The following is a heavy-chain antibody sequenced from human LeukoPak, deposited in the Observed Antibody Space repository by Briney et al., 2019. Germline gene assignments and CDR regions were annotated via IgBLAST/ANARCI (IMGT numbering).Heavy chain of an antibody. D-gene: IGHD3-22*01. CDR3: VRDHYYNSSGYTFGY. CDR1: GGSISSSSYY. CDR2: IYYSGST. Sequence: SETLSLTCTVSGGSISSSSYYWGWIRRPPGKGLEWIGSIYYSGSTYYNPSLKGRVTISVDTSKNQFSLKLSSVSAADTAVYYCVRDHYYNSSGYTFGYWGQGTLVTVSS. V-gene: IGHV4-39*07. J-gene: IGHJ4*02.